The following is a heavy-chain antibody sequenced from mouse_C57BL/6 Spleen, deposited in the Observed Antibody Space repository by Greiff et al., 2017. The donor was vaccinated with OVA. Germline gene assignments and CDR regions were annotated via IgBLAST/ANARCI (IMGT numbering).Heavy chain of an antibody. CDR3: TRSPAQALVAY. J-gene: IGHJ3*01. CDR1: GYTFTDYE. D-gene: IGHD3-2*02. Sequence: QVQLQQSGAELVRPGASVTLSCKASGYTFTDYEMHWVKQTPVHGLEWIGAIDPETGGTAYNQKFKGKAILTADKSSSTAYMELRSLTSEDSAVFYCTRSPAQALVAYWGQGTLVTVSA. V-gene: IGHV1-15*01. CDR2: IDPETGGT.